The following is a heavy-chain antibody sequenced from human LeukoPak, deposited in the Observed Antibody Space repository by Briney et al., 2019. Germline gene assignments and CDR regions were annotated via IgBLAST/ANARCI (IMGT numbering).Heavy chain of an antibody. CDR3: ARVRRPRTTYYDFWSGSFGYFDL. J-gene: IGHJ2*01. D-gene: IGHD3-3*01. CDR2: ISAYNGNT. Sequence: ASVKVSCKASGYTFTSYGISWVRQAPGQGLEWMGWISAYNGNTNYAQKLRGRVTMTTDTSTSTAYMELRSLRSDDTAVYYCARVRRPRTTYYDFWSGSFGYFDLWGRGTLVTVSS. V-gene: IGHV1-18*01. CDR1: GYTFTSYG.